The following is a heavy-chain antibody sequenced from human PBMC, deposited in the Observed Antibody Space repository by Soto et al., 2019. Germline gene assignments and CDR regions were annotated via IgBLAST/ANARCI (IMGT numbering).Heavy chain of an antibody. V-gene: IGHV3-23*01. CDR1: GFTFSSYA. CDR3: ARDAAEINSYYIDF. J-gene: IGHJ4*02. D-gene: IGHD3-16*01. Sequence: EVQLLESGGGLVQPGGSLRLSCAASGFTFSSYAMSWVRQAPGKGLEWVSAISGSGGSTYYADSVKGRFTISRDNAQSALFLQMLSLRDEDTAVYYCARDAAEINSYYIDFWGQGVLVTVSS. CDR2: ISGSGGST.